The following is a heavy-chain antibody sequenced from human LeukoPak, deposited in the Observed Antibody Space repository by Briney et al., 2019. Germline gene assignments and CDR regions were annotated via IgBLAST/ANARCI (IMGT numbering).Heavy chain of an antibody. Sequence: GTSLRLSCTPSGFTFSGYAMHWVRQAPGKGLGWVAVIWFDGSNTYYADSVKGRFTISRDNSKNTLYLQMNSLRAEDTADYYCARGAQSGGYSGPFDIWGQGTMVTVSS. V-gene: IGHV3-33*01. CDR2: IWFDGSNT. D-gene: IGHD1-26*01. CDR1: GFTFSGYA. CDR3: ARGAQSGGYSGPFDI. J-gene: IGHJ3*02.